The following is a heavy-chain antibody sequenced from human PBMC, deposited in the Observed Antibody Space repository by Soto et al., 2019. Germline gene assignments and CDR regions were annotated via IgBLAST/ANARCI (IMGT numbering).Heavy chain of an antibody. CDR2: IKQDGSEK. V-gene: IGHV3-7*01. Sequence: GGSLRLSCAASGFTFSSYWMSWVRQAPGKGLEWVANIKQDGSEKYYVDSVKGRFTISRDNAKNSLYLQMNSLRAEDTAVYYCARVDIVVVPAAMDYYYYYMDVWGKGTTVTVSS. J-gene: IGHJ6*03. CDR3: ARVDIVVVPAAMDYYYYYMDV. D-gene: IGHD2-2*01. CDR1: GFTFSSYW.